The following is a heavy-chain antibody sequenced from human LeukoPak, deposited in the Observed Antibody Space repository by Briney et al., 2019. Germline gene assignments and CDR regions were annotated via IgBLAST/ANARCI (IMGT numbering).Heavy chain of an antibody. D-gene: IGHD6-13*01. CDR1: GFTFSSHS. CDR2: ISRTGEKV. V-gene: IGHV3-21*06. CDR3: TRAITATGTES. Sequence: GGSLRLSCLASGFTFSSHSLNWVRQAPGKGLEWVSSISRTGEKVYYADSLKGRFTMSRDNAKNSLYLQMNSLKADDSAVYYCTRAITATGTESWGQGVPVTVSS. J-gene: IGHJ5*02.